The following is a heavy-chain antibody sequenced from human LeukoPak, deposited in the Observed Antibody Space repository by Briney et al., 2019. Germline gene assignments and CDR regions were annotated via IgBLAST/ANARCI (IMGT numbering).Heavy chain of an antibody. D-gene: IGHD1-26*01. CDR2: INHSGST. CDR3: ARGQGGSYFDY. CDR1: GGSFSGYY. J-gene: IGHJ4*02. Sequence: PSETLSLTCAVYGGSFSGYYWSWIRQPPGKGLEWIGEINHSGSTNHNPSLKSRVTISVDTSKNQFSLKLSSVTAADTAVYYCARGQGGSYFDYWGQGTLVTVSS. V-gene: IGHV4-34*01.